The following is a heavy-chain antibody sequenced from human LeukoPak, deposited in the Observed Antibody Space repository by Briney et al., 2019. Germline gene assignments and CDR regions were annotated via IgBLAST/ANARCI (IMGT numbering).Heavy chain of an antibody. J-gene: IGHJ6*03. CDR3: ARIQLNSYYYYMDV. D-gene: IGHD2-2*01. CDR1: GFTFSTYS. V-gene: IGHV3-21*01. CDR2: ISSSSSYI. Sequence: PGGSLRLSCAASGFTFSTYSMNWVRQAPGEGLEWVPSISSSSSYIYYADSLKGRFTISRDNAKNSLYLQMNSLRAEDTAVYYCARIQLNSYYYYMDVWGKGTTVTVSS.